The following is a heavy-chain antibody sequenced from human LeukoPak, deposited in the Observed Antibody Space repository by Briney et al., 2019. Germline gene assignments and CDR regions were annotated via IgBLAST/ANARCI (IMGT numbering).Heavy chain of an antibody. CDR2: ISSSGSTI. D-gene: IGHD3-10*01. Sequence: GGSLRLSCAASGFTFSSYEMNWVRQAPGKGLEWVSYISSSGSTIYYADSVKGRFTISRDNAKNPLYPQMNSLRAEDTAVYYCARIWFGELNNYWGQGTLVTVSS. J-gene: IGHJ4*02. V-gene: IGHV3-48*03. CDR3: ARIWFGELNNY. CDR1: GFTFSSYE.